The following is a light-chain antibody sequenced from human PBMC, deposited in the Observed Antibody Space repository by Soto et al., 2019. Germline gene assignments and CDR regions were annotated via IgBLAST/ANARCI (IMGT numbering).Light chain of an antibody. Sequence: DIQMTQSPSSLSASVGDRVTITCQASQDISNYLNWYQQKPGKAPKLLIYDASNLETGVPSRFSGSGSGTDFTFTISSLQPEDIATYYCQQYDNSPVTFSPGTKVDIK. CDR3: QQYDNSPVT. J-gene: IGKJ3*01. CDR1: QDISNY. V-gene: IGKV1-33*01. CDR2: DAS.